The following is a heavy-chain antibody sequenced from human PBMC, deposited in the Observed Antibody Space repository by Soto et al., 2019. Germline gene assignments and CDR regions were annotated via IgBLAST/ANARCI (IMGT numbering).Heavy chain of an antibody. Sequence: QVQLVQSGAEVKKPGSSVKVSCKASGGTFSSYAISWVRQAPGQGLEWMGGIIPIFGTANYAQKFQGRVTTTXDXYTSTAYMELSSLRSEDTAVYYCATEITGTTKWFDPWGQGTLVTVSS. CDR2: IIPIFGTA. J-gene: IGHJ5*02. D-gene: IGHD1-7*01. CDR3: ATEITGTTKWFDP. V-gene: IGHV1-69*05. CDR1: GGTFSSYA.